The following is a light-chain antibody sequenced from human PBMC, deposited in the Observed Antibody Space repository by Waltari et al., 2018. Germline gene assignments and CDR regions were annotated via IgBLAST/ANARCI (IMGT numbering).Light chain of an antibody. CDR3: QSYDINTYMV. J-gene: IGLJ2*01. V-gene: IGLV6-57*01. CDR2: EDN. CDR1: SGSIASTY. Sequence: NFMLTQPHSVSESPGKTVLISCTRSSGSIASTYLQWYQQRPGSSPTTVIYEDNQRPSGVPDRFSGSIDSSSNSASLTISGLKTEDEADYYCQSYDINTYMVFGGGTKLTVL.